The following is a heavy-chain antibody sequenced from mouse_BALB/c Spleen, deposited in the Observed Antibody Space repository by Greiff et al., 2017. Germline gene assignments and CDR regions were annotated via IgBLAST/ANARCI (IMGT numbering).Heavy chain of an antibody. CDR3: AIYYGNYAMDY. CDR2: ISDGGSYT. D-gene: IGHD2-1*01. V-gene: IGHV5-4*02. Sequence: EVQRVESGGGLVKPGGSLKLSCAASGFTFSDYYMYWVRQTPEKRLEWVATISDGGSYTYYPDSVKGRFTISRDNAKNNLYLQMSSLKSEDTAMYYCAIYYGNYAMDYWGQGTSVTVSS. J-gene: IGHJ4*01. CDR1: GFTFSDYY.